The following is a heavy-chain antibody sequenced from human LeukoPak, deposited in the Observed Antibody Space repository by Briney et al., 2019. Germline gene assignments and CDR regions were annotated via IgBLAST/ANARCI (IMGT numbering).Heavy chain of an antibody. J-gene: IGHJ6*02. CDR1: GFTFRNYA. Sequence: PGGSLRLSCAASGFTFRNYAMSWVRQAPGKGLEWVSGISGGGGSTYYADSVKGRFTISRDNSKNTLYLQMNTLRAEDTAVYYCARSNGYYSYVYHHYGMDVWGQGTTVTVSS. V-gene: IGHV3-23*01. CDR2: ISGGGGST. D-gene: IGHD3-22*01. CDR3: ARSNGYYSYVYHHYGMDV.